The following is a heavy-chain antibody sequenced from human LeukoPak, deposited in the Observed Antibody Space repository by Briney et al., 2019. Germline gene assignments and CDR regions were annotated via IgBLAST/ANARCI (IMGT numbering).Heavy chain of an antibody. J-gene: IGHJ4*02. CDR3: ARGYSSSWFDYFDY. V-gene: IGHV4-4*07. CDR1: GGSISSYY. CDR2: IYTSGST. D-gene: IGHD6-13*01. Sequence: SETLSLTCTVSGGSISSYYWSWIRQPAGKGLEWIGRIYTSGSTNYNPSLKSRVTISVDTSKNQFSLKLSSVTAADTAVYYCARGYSSSWFDYFDYWGQGTLVTVSS.